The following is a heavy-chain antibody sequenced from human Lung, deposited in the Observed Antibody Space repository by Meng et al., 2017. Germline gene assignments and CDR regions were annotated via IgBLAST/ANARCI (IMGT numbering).Heavy chain of an antibody. CDR2: IHNSGST. CDR3: GGRDQKGYFNL. J-gene: IGHJ2*01. Sequence: QVKLQESGPGLVKPSQTLSLTCAVSGGSIRSSNCYCSWRRPPAGNGLGWGEHIHNSGSTYNPPSLRRVTTISVNTKNHLSLRKLSSVAADTAIEYYGGRDQKGYFNLWGRGTLVTVSS. CDR1: GGSIRSSNCY. V-gene: IGHV4-30-4*03. D-gene: IGHD2/OR15-2a*01.